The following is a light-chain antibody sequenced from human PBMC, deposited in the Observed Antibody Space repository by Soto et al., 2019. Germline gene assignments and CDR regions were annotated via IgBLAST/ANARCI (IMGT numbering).Light chain of an antibody. J-gene: IGKJ2*01. CDR2: DVS. CDR3: QQYNSYSLYT. Sequence: DIQMTQSPSTLSASVGDRVTITCRASQSISSWLAWYQQKPGKAPKLLIYDVSSLESGVPSRFSGSGSGTEFPLTNSSLQPDYFATYYCQQYNSYSLYTFGQGTKLEIK. V-gene: IGKV1-5*01. CDR1: QSISSW.